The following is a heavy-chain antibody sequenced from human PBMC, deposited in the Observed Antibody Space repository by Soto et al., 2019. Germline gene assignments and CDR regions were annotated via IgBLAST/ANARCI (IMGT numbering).Heavy chain of an antibody. Sequence: SETLSLTCTVSGGSISSYYWTWIRQPPGKGLGWIGYIYYSGSPNYNPSLKSRVTISVDTSKSQFSLKLSSVTAADTAVYYCARNRDGYNPYCFDYWGQGTLVTVSS. CDR2: IYYSGSP. J-gene: IGHJ4*02. V-gene: IGHV4-59*01. CDR3: ARNRDGYNPYCFDY. CDR1: GGSISSYY. D-gene: IGHD5-12*01.